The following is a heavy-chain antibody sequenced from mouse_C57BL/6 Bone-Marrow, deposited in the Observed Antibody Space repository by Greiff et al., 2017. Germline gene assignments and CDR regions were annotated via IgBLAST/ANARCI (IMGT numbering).Heavy chain of an antibody. J-gene: IGHJ2*01. CDR2: IHPSSGST. CDR3: ARKRNYDQYFDY. V-gene: IGHV1-64*01. CDR1: GYTFTSYW. D-gene: IGHD2-4*01. Sequence: QVQLQQPGAELVKPGASVKLSCKASGYTFTSYWMHWVKQRPGQGLEWIGMIHPSSGSTNYNEKFKSKATLTVDKSSSTAYMQLSSLTSEDSAVYYWARKRNYDQYFDYWGQGTTLTVSS.